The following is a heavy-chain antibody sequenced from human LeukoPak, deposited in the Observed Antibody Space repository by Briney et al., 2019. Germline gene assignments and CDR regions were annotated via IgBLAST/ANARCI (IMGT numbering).Heavy chain of an antibody. Sequence: SVKVSCKASGGTFSSYATSWVRQAPGQGLEWMGRIIPIFGTANYAQKFQGRVTITADKSTSTAYMELSSLRSEDTAVYYCAREAGYYDSSGYLDFDYWGQGTLVTVSS. D-gene: IGHD3-22*01. CDR3: AREAGYYDSSGYLDFDY. CDR2: IIPIFGTA. J-gene: IGHJ4*02. V-gene: IGHV1-69*06. CDR1: GGTFSSYA.